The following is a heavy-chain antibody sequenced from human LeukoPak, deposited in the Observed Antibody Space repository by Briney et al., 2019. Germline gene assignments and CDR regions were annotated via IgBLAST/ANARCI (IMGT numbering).Heavy chain of an antibody. CDR2: IYYSGST. CDR1: GGSISSYY. V-gene: IGHV4-59*01. Sequence: SETLSLTCTVSGGSISSYYWSWIRQPPGKGLEWIGYIYYSGSTNYNPSLKSRVTISVDTSKNQFSLKLSSVTAADTAVYYCARGYYDFWSGYFDYWGQGTLVTVSS. CDR3: ARGYYDFWSGYFDY. J-gene: IGHJ4*02. D-gene: IGHD3-3*01.